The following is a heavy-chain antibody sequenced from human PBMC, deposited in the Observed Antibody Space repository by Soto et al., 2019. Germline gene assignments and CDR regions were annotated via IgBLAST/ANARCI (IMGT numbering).Heavy chain of an antibody. CDR2: IWYDGSNK. D-gene: IGHD3-10*01. CDR3: ARDRGITNYYYYGMDV. V-gene: IGHV3-33*01. J-gene: IGHJ6*02. CDR1: GFTFSSYG. Sequence: QVQLVESGGGVVRPGRSLRLSCAASGFTFSSYGMHWVRQAPGKGLEWVAVIWYDGSNKYYADSVKGRFTISRDNSKNTLYLQMNSLRAEDTAVYYCARDRGITNYYYYGMDVWGQGTTVTVSS.